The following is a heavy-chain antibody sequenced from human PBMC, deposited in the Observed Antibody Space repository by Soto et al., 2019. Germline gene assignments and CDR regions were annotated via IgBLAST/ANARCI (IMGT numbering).Heavy chain of an antibody. J-gene: IGHJ6*02. V-gene: IGHV4-59*01. CDR3: ASLIAAPGLYGMDV. Sequence: QVQLQESGPGLVKPSETLSLTCTVSGGSISSDYWSWIRQPPGKGLEWIGYSYHSGSTNYNPSLKCRATISVDASKNQFSLNLSSVTAADTAVYYCASLIAAPGLYGMDVWGQGTTVTVSS. CDR2: SYHSGST. CDR1: GGSISSDY. D-gene: IGHD6-13*01.